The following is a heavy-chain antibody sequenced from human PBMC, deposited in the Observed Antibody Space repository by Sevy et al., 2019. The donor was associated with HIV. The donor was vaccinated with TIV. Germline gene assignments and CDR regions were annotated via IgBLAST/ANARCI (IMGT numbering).Heavy chain of an antibody. D-gene: IGHD2-2*01. CDR2: ISSSGDTI. J-gene: IGHJ6*03. Sequence: GGSLRLSCAASGFTFSTYEVNWVRQAPGQGLEWISYISSSGDTIYYADSVKGRFTISRDNAKNSVFLQMHSLRAEDTALYYCARVGQMPSSAGYYDMDVWGKGTAVTVSS. V-gene: IGHV3-48*03. CDR3: ARVGQMPSSAGYYDMDV. CDR1: GFTFSTYE.